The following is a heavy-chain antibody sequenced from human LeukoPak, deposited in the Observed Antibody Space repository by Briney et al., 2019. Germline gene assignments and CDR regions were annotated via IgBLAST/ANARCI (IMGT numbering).Heavy chain of an antibody. J-gene: IGHJ4*02. CDR2: INTGGGST. Sequence: GGSLRLSCAASGFTFSSYAMSWVRQAPGKGREWGSTINTGGGSTYYAASVKGRFTISRDNSKNPLYLQMNTLRAEDTAVYSCAKDRQTAPSDFDSWGQGTLVTVSS. CDR3: AKDRQTAPSDFDS. V-gene: IGHV3-23*01. D-gene: IGHD1-1*01. CDR1: GFTFSSYA.